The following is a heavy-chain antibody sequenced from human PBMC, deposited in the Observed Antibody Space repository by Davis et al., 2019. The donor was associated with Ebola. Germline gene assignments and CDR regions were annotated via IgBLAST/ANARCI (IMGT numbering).Heavy chain of an antibody. CDR3: ATTVAGIWYFDL. V-gene: IGHV3-53*01. CDR1: GLSVSRIY. J-gene: IGHJ2*01. D-gene: IGHD6-19*01. CDR2: IYSGRST. Sequence: GESPNPPCAVPGLSVSRIYMRWVRQAPGQGLEWVSVIYSGRSTNYADSVKGRFTISRDNTKNTLYLQMNSLRAEDTAVYYCATTVAGIWYFDLWGRGTLVTVSS.